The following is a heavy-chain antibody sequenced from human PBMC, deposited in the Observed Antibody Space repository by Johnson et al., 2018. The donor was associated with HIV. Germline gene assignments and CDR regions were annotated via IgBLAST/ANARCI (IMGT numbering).Heavy chain of an antibody. V-gene: IGHV3-23*04. CDR2: ISGSGGST. J-gene: IGHJ3*02. CDR1: GFTFSSYW. CDR3: ARAYSSSWYRDDAFDI. Sequence: VQLVESGGGLVQPGGSLRLSCAASGFTFSSYWMSWVRQAPGKGLEWVSVISGSGGSTYYADSVKGRFTISRDNSKNTLYLQMNSLRAEDTAVYYCARAYSSSWYRDDAFDIWGQGTMVTVFS. D-gene: IGHD6-13*01.